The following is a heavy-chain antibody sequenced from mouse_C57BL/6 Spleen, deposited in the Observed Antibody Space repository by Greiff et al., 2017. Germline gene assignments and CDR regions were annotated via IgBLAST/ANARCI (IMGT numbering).Heavy chain of an antibody. J-gene: IGHJ2*01. CDR2: IYPGSGST. CDR1: GYTFTSYW. CDR3: ARSGYGYDLYFDY. V-gene: IGHV1-55*01. Sequence: VQLQQPGAELVKPGASVKMSCKASGYTFTSYWITWVKQRPGQGLEWIGDIYPGSGSTNYNEKFKSKATLTVDTSSSTAYMQLSSLTSEDSAVYYCARSGYGYDLYFDYWGQGTTLTVSS. D-gene: IGHD2-2*01.